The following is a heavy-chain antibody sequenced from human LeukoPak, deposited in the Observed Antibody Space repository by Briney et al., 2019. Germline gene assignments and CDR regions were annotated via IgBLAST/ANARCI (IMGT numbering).Heavy chain of an antibody. CDR3: AKDGKRITMIGVVRRGHYLDY. D-gene: IGHD3-22*01. Sequence: ASVKVSCKASGYTFTSYYMHWVQQAPGQGLEWMGIINPSGGSTSYAQKFQGRVTMTRDTSTSTVYMELSSLRAEDTAVYYCAKDGKRITMIGVVRRGHYLDYWGQGTLVTVSS. CDR2: INPSGGST. J-gene: IGHJ4*02. V-gene: IGHV1-46*01. CDR1: GYTFTSYY.